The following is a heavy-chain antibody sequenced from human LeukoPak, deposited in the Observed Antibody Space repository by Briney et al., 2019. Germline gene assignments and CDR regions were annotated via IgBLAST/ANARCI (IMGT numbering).Heavy chain of an antibody. CDR3: ARAPGKYSTSSFDY. Sequence: GGSLRLSCAASGFTFNDYAMYWVRQAPGKGLEGVTLISYDGYDQSYADSVRGRFTISGDNSKNTLYLQMNSLRAEDTAVYYCARAPGKYSTSSFDYWGQGTLVTVSS. D-gene: IGHD6-6*01. CDR2: ISYDGYDQ. J-gene: IGHJ4*02. CDR1: GFTFNDYA. V-gene: IGHV3-30-3*01.